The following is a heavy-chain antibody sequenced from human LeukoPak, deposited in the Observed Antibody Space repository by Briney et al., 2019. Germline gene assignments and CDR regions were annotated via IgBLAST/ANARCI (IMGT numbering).Heavy chain of an antibody. J-gene: IGHJ4*02. CDR3: AKGSALNLIVLMVYATYYFDY. D-gene: IGHD2-8*01. Sequence: GGSLRLSCAASGFTFSSYAMSWVRQAPGKGLEWVSAISGRGGSTYYADSVKGRFTISRDNSKNTLYLQMNSLRAEDTAVYYCAKGSALNLIVLMVYATYYFDYWGQGTLVTVSS. CDR1: GFTFSSYA. V-gene: IGHV3-23*01. CDR2: ISGRGGST.